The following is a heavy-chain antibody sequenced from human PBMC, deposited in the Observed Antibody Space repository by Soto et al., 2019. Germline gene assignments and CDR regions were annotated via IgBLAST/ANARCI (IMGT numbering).Heavy chain of an antibody. D-gene: IGHD2-2*01. J-gene: IGHJ6*02. Sequence: ASVKVSCKASGYTFTSHGISWVRQAPGQGLEWMGWISAYNGNTNYAQKLQGRVTMTTDTSTSTAYMELRSLRCDDTAVYYCARDMCSSTSCYSYGMDVWGQGTTVTVSS. CDR1: GYTFTSHG. CDR3: ARDMCSSTSCYSYGMDV. V-gene: IGHV1-18*04. CDR2: ISAYNGNT.